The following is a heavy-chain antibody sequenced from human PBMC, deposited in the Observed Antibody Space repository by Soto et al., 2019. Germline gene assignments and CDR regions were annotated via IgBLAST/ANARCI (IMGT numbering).Heavy chain of an antibody. CDR3: AIGDNDYASFERTSGMDV. Sequence: QVQLVESGGGVVQPGRSLRLSCAASGFTFSSYGMHWVRQAPGKGLEWVAVIWYDGSNKYYADSVKGRFTISRDNSRNTLYLQMNSLRAEDTAVYYCAIGDNDYASFERTSGMDVWGQGTTVTVSS. CDR1: GFTFSSYG. D-gene: IGHD4-17*01. CDR2: IWYDGSNK. V-gene: IGHV3-33*01. J-gene: IGHJ6*02.